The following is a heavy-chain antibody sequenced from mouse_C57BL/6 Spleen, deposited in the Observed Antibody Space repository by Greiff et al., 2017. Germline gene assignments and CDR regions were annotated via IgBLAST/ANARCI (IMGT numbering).Heavy chain of an antibody. CDR3: ARWSLYFDY. Sequence: QVQLQQSGAELVRPGASVKLSCKASGYTFTDYYINWVKQRPGQGLEWIARFYPGSGNTYYNEKFKGKATLTAEKSSSTAYMQLSSLTSEDSAVYFCARWSLYFDYWGQGTTLTVSS. J-gene: IGHJ2*01. CDR1: GYTFTDYY. CDR2: FYPGSGNT. V-gene: IGHV1-76*01.